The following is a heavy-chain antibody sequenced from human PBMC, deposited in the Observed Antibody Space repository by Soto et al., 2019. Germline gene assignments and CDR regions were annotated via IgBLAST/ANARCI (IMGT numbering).Heavy chain of an antibody. CDR1: GYTFTNAG. D-gene: IGHD3-3*01. CDR2: INTDNGNT. J-gene: IGHJ6*02. Sequence: ASVKVSCKASGYTFTNAGISWVRQAPGQGLEWLGWINTDNGNTNYAQHLQGRVTLTTDTSTSTAYMDLRSLRSDDTAVYYCARDKGITTFGVYSMYYYGMYVWGQ. CDR3: ARDKGITTFGVYSMYYYGMYV. V-gene: IGHV1-18*01.